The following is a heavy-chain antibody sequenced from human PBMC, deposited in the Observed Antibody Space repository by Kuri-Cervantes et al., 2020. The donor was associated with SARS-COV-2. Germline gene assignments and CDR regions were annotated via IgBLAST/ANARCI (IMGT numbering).Heavy chain of an antibody. CDR2: IYYSGST. CDR1: GGSISSSSYY. D-gene: IGHD3-16*01. J-gene: IGHJ3*02. V-gene: IGHV4-39*01. CDR3: ARLHYGAGGAFDI. Sequence: SETLSLTCTVSGGSISSSSYYWGWIRQPPGKGLEWIGSIYYSGSTYYNPSLKSRVTISVDTSKNQFSLKLSSVTAADTAVYYCARLHYGAGGAFDIWGQGTMVTVSS.